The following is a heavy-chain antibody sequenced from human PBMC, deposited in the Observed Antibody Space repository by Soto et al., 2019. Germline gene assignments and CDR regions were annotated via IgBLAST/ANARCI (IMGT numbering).Heavy chain of an antibody. CDR3: VRGGGGGLFDP. CDR1: GFTFGDSY. D-gene: IGHD2-15*01. V-gene: IGHV3-11*06. Sequence: QVQLVESGGGLVPPGGSLRLSCAGSGFTFGDSYMSWIRQAPGKGLEWLSYISPGSRYPAYADSVKGRFTISRDNAKRSLYLQMMSLTAEDTATYYCVRGGGGGLFDPWGQGTMVTVSS. CDR2: ISPGSRYP. J-gene: IGHJ5*02.